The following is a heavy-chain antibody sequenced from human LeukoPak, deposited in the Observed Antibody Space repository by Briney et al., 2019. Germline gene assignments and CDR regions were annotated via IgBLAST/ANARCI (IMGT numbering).Heavy chain of an antibody. J-gene: IGHJ6*03. CDR2: IYYSGST. D-gene: IGHD6-19*01. Sequence: PSGTLSLTCTVSGGSISSYYWSWIRQPPGKGLEWIGYIYYSGSTNYNPSLKSRVTISVDTSKNQFSLKLSSVTAADTAVYYCARVVRQWLVSFYYMDVWGKGTTVTVSS. CDR3: ARVVRQWLVSFYYMDV. CDR1: GGSISSYY. V-gene: IGHV4-59*01.